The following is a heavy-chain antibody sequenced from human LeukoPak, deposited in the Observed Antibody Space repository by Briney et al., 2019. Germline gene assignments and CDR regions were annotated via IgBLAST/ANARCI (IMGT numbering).Heavy chain of an antibody. CDR2: ISGNDEGT. V-gene: IGHV3-23*01. D-gene: IGHD3-10*01. CDR1: GFTFSTYG. Sequence: PGGSLRLSCVVSGFTFSTYGMTWVRQAPGKGLEWVSSISGNDEGTYYADSVKGRFTISRDNSKDTLYLQMNSLRAEDTAVYYCAKRGPIYSASPGNYFDYWGQGTLVTVSS. J-gene: IGHJ4*02. CDR3: AKRGPIYSASPGNYFDY.